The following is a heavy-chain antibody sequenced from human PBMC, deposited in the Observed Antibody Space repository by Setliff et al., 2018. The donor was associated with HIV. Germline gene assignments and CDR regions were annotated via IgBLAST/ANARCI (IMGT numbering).Heavy chain of an antibody. V-gene: IGHV3-21*04. CDR2: ISSSSSYI. Sequence: PGGSLRLSCVASGFTFGSYSMNWVRQAPGKGLEWVSSISSSSSYIYYADSVKGRFTISRDNAKNSLYLQMNSLRVEDTALYYCAREDRYAHYHMDVWGKGTTVTVSS. D-gene: IGHD5-12*01. CDR3: AREDRYAHYHMDV. CDR1: GFTFGSYS. J-gene: IGHJ6*03.